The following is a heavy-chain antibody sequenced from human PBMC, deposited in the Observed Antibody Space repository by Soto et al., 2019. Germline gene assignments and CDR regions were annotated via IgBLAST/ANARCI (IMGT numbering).Heavy chain of an antibody. CDR1: GGSISSSSYY. CDR3: ARHAADYDFWSGVPYYYMDV. Sequence: SETLSLTCTVSGGSISSSSYYWGWIRQPPGKGLEWIGSIYYSGSTYYSPSLKSRVTISVDTSKNQFSLKLSSVTAADTAVYYCARHAADYDFWSGVPYYYMDVWGKGTTVTVSS. CDR2: IYYSGST. V-gene: IGHV4-39*01. D-gene: IGHD3-3*01. J-gene: IGHJ6*03.